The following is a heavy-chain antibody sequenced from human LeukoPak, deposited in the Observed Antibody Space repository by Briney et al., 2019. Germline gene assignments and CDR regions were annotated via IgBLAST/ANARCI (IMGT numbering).Heavy chain of an antibody. D-gene: IGHD4-17*01. Sequence: SETLSLTCAVSGASINSAGYSWSWIRQPPGTGLEWIGYFYYTGSTSYNPSLQSRVNISVDTSKNEFSLRLTSVTAADTAVYYCARHTVTTPHFDYWGQGTLLTVSS. CDR2: FYYTGST. J-gene: IGHJ4*02. CDR1: GASINSAGYS. CDR3: ARHTVTTPHFDY. V-gene: IGHV4-30-4*07.